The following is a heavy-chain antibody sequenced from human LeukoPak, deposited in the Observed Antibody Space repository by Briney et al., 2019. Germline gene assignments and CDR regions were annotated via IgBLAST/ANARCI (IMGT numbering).Heavy chain of an antibody. CDR3: ARHERDASLDHAFDI. V-gene: IGHV4-39*01. Sequence: PSETLSLTCTVSGGSISSDNHYWSWIRQPPGRGLEWVASIYDSENTYYSSSLKSRVTISVDTSENQISLMLSSVTAADTAVYYCARHERDASLDHAFDIWGQGTKVTVSS. D-gene: IGHD5-24*01. CDR1: GGSISSDNHY. CDR2: IYDSENT. J-gene: IGHJ3*02.